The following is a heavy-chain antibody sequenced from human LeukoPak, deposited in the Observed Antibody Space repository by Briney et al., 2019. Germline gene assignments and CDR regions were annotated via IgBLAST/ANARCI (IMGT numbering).Heavy chain of an antibody. CDR1: GGSISSYY. CDR3: AREDIAAAHSI. CDR2: IYYSGST. V-gene: IGHV4-59*12. Sequence: SETLSLTCTVSGGSISSYYWSWIRQPPGKGLEWIGYIYYSGSTNYNPSLKSRVTIALDTSKNQVPLKVNSVTAADTAMYYCAREDIAAAHSIWGQGTMVTVAS. D-gene: IGHD6-13*01. J-gene: IGHJ3*02.